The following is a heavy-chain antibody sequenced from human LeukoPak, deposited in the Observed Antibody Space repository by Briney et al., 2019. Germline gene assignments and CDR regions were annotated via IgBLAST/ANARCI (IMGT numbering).Heavy chain of an antibody. CDR1: GYSFSDFY. CDR3: ARDYSDGYNRRDAFDI. V-gene: IGHV1-2*02. Sequence: ASVRVSCKASGYSFSDFYIHWVRQAPGQGLEWMGWINPKSGATTYAERFRGRVTMTRDTSFNTVCLELTSLYSDDTAVFYCARDYSDGYNRRDAFDIWGQGTTLIVSS. D-gene: IGHD5-18*01. CDR2: INPKSGAT. J-gene: IGHJ3*02.